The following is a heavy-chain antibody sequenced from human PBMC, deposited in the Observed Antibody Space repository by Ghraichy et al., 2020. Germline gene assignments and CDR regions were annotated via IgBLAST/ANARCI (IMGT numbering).Heavy chain of an antibody. D-gene: IGHD6-13*01. V-gene: IGHV3-21*01. J-gene: IGHJ4*02. CDR3: ARSMSRYSSWYIVGY. CDR2: ISSSSSYI. CDR1: GFTFSSYS. Sequence: GGSLRLSCAASGFTFSSYSMNWVRQAPGKGLEWVSSISSSSSYIYYADSVKGRFTISRDNAKNSLYLQMNSLRAEDMAVYYCARSMSRYSSWYIVGYWGQGTLVTVSS.